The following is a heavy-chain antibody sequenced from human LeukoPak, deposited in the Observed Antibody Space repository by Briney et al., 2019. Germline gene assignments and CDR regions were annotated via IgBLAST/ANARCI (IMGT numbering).Heavy chain of an antibody. J-gene: IGHJ3*02. V-gene: IGHV3-64*01. CDR1: GFTFSSYS. CDR2: IAGNGDNT. Sequence: TGGSLRLSCAVSGFTFSSYSMHWVRQAPGKGLEFVAAIAGNGDNTYYANSVKGRFTISRDISKNTLYLQMGSLRAEDMAVYYCARVGNYGSAFDIWGQGTMVTFSS. D-gene: IGHD4-17*01. CDR3: ARVGNYGSAFDI.